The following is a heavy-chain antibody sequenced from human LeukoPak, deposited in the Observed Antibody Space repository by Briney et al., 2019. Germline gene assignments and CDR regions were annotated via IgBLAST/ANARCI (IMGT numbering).Heavy chain of an antibody. CDR3: ASSWWELHEARFDY. Sequence: ASVKVSCKASGYTFTSYYMHWVRQAPGQGLGWMGIINPSGGSTSYAQKFQGRVTMTRDMSTSTVYMELSSLISEDTDVYYCASSWWELHEARFDYWGQGTLVTVSS. V-gene: IGHV1-46*01. CDR1: GYTFTSYY. CDR2: INPSGGST. J-gene: IGHJ4*02. D-gene: IGHD1-26*01.